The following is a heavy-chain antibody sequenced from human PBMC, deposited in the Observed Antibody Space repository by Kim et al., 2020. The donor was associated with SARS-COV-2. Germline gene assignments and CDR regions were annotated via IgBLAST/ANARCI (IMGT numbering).Heavy chain of an antibody. CDR3: ARGSRVFRGYGDYYYFDY. J-gene: IGHJ4*02. CDR1: GFTFSSYS. V-gene: IGHV3-21*01. CDR2: ISSSSSYI. Sequence: GGSLRLSCAASGFTFSSYSMNWVRQAPGKGLEWVSSISSSSSYIYYADSVKGRFTISRDNAKNSLYLQMNSLRAEDTAVYYCARGSRVFRGYGDYYYFDYWGQGTLVTVSS. D-gene: IGHD4-17*01.